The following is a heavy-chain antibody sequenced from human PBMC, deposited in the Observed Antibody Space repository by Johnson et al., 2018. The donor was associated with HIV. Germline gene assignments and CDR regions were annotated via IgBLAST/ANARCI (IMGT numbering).Heavy chain of an antibody. Sequence: MLLVESGGGLVKPGGSLRLSCAASGFTFSNAWMNWVRQAPGKGLEWVGRINSKTDGGTIDYAAPVKGRFSISGDDSKNTLYLQMNSLRAEDTALYYCAKDMRGLVSTGGVVGAFDIWGQGTMVTVSS. J-gene: IGHJ3*02. CDR2: INSKTDGGTI. D-gene: IGHD2-8*02. CDR1: GFTFSNAW. CDR3: AKDMRGLVSTGGVVGAFDI. V-gene: IGHV3-15*05.